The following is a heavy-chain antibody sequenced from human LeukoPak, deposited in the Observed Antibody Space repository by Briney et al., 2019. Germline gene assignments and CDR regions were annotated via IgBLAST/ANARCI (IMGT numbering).Heavy chain of an antibody. V-gene: IGHV5-51*01. J-gene: IGHJ5*02. Sequence: GESLKISFKGSGYNFTKHWIGWVRPMPGKGLEWMGIIYPDDSDTKYSPSFEGQVTISVDKSISTAYLQWSSLKASDTAIYYCARLVRLLTDWFDPWGQGTLVTVSS. CDR1: GYNFTKHW. CDR3: ARLVRLLTDWFDP. D-gene: IGHD3-10*02. CDR2: IYPDDSDT.